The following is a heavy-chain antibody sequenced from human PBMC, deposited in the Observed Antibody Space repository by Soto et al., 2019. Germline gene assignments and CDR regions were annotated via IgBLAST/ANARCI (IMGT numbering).Heavy chain of an antibody. J-gene: IGHJ6*02. CDR3: AKDPEGCCSSTRCYTYHGLDV. V-gene: IGHV3-30*18. CDR2: ISYDGSYK. CDR1: GFTFSSYV. D-gene: IGHD2-2*01. Sequence: QVHLVESGGGVVQPGRSLRLSCAASGFTFSSYVMHWVRQAPGKGLEWVAVISYDGSYKYYADSVKGRFTISRDNSKHTLYLQMSSLRVEDTAVYYCAKDPEGCCSSTRCYTYHGLDVWGQGTTVTVSS.